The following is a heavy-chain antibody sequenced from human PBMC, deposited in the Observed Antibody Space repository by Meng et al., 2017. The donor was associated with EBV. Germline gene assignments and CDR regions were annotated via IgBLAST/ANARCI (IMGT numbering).Heavy chain of an antibody. D-gene: IGHD3-10*01. CDR1: GGTFRSDA. CDR3: ASESGRGFTPDY. V-gene: IGHV1-69*01. Sequence: VYLVQSGGEVKKPGASVKVSCKASGGTFRSDAISWVRQAPGQGLEWMGGLIPMSDAPHYAQKFQGRVTITADESTSTHYMDLSGLRSEDTAVYYCASESGRGFTPDYWGQGTLVTVSS. CDR2: LIPMSDAP. J-gene: IGHJ4*02.